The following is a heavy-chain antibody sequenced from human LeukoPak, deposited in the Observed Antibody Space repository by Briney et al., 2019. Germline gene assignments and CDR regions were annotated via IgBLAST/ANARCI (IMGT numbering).Heavy chain of an antibody. CDR1: GFTIDDYG. CDR2: INWNGGST. V-gene: IGHV3-20*04. Sequence: PGGSLRLSCAASGFTIDDYGMSWVRQAPGKGLEWVSGINWNGGSTGYADSVKGRFTISRGNAKNSLYLQMNSLRAEDTALYYCARATYCGGDCYPPGGDAFDIWGQGTMVTVSS. CDR3: ARATYCGGDCYPPGGDAFDI. J-gene: IGHJ3*02. D-gene: IGHD2-21*01.